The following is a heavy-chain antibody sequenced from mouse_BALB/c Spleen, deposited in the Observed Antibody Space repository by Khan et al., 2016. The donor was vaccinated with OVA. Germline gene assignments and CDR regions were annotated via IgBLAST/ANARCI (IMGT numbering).Heavy chain of an antibody. CDR2: ISSRGST. CDR3: ARRYYYGQWYFDV. J-gene: IGHJ1*01. CDR1: GYSITSDYA. V-gene: IGHV3-2*02. Sequence: EVQLQESGPGLVKPSQSLSLTCTVTGYSITSDYAWNWIRQFPGNKLEWMGYISSRGSTNYNPSLKGRIPITRDTSRHQFVRPLNSVTTGDTATYYCARRYYYGQWYFDVSGAGTTVTVSS. D-gene: IGHD1-1*01.